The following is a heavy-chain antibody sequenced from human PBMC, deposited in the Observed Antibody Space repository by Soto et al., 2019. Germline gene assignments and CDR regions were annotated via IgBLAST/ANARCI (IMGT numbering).Heavy chain of an antibody. Sequence: QVQLQESGPGLVKPSGTLSLTCAVSGVSISSSSWWTWVRQTPGKGLEWMGGMYHAGSPYYNPSLKSRVTISVAKSNIHFSLRLASLTAAAPAIYYSVRGGGSGSFSNWGQGTLVTVAS. D-gene: IGHD3-10*01. CDR3: VRGGGSGSFSN. CDR2: MYHAGSP. V-gene: IGHV4-4*02. CDR1: GVSISSSSW. J-gene: IGHJ1*01.